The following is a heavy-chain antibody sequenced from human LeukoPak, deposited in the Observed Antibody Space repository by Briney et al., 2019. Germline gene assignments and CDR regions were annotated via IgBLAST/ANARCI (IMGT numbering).Heavy chain of an antibody. CDR3: AKVNLGITMVRGVKYYFDY. CDR2: ISWNSGSI. D-gene: IGHD3-10*01. CDR1: GFTFDDYA. V-gene: IGHV3-9*01. J-gene: IGHJ4*02. Sequence: GGSLRLSCAASGFTFDDYAMPWVRQAPGKGLEWVSGISWNSGSIGYADSVKGRFTISRDNAKNSLYLQMNSLRAEDTALYYCAKVNLGITMVRGVKYYFDYWGQGTLVTVSS.